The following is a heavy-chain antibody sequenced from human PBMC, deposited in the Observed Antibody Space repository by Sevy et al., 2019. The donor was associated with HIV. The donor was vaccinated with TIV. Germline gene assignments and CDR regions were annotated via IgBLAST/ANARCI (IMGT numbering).Heavy chain of an antibody. J-gene: IGHJ4*02. V-gene: IGHV1-2*06. CDR2: INPNSGGT. CDR3: ACLHYYGSGSYYND. D-gene: IGHD3-10*01. Sequence: ASVKVSCKAPGYTFTGYYMHWVRQAPGQGLEWMGRINPNSGGTNYAQKFQGRVTMTRDTSISTAYMELSRLRSDDTAVYYCACLHYYGSGSYYNDWGQGTLVTVSS. CDR1: GYTFTGYY.